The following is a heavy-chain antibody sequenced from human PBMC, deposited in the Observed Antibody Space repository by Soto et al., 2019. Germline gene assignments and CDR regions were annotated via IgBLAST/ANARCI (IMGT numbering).Heavy chain of an antibody. CDR1: GYRFIDFF. CDR3: TRPLRATAGTTFYY. Sequence: QVQLVQSGAGVKKPGASVNVSCKASGYRFIDFFRHFVRQAPGQGLEWMGWINPYTGETNYAQKFQGRVIMTSAAAISTAYMELNSLTSDDTAVYYCTRPLRATAGTTFYYWGQGSLVIVSS. J-gene: IGHJ4*01. CDR2: INPYTGET. V-gene: IGHV1-2*02. D-gene: IGHD1-1*01.